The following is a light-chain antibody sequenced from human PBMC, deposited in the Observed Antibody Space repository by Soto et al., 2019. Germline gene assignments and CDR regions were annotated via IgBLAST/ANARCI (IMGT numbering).Light chain of an antibody. CDR2: EDS. CDR1: SSDVGSYNL. Sequence: QSVLTQPASVSASPGQSITISCTGTSSDVGSYNLVSWYQQHPGKAPKLMIHEDSRRPSGVSNRFSGSKSGNTASLTISGLQAEDEADYYCCSYAGGSTYVFGTGTKLTVL. J-gene: IGLJ1*01. V-gene: IGLV2-23*01. CDR3: CSYAGGSTYV.